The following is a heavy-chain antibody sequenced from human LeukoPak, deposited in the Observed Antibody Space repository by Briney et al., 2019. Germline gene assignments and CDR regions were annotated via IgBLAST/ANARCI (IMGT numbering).Heavy chain of an antibody. V-gene: IGHV4-61*02. CDR2: IYGRGGS. D-gene: IGHD7-27*01. J-gene: IGHJ4*02. Sequence: SQTLSLTCTVSGDSISSGSYYWSWIRQPAGKGLEWIGRIYGRGGSNYNPSLKSRVTISIDKSKNQFSLKLSSVTAADTAVYYCASRKLGNDYWGQGTLVTVSS. CDR3: ASRKLGNDY. CDR1: GDSISSGSYY.